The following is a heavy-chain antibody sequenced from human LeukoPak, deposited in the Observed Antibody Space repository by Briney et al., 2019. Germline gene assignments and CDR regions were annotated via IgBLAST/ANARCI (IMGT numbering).Heavy chain of an antibody. CDR3: ASLLVGLN. J-gene: IGHJ4*02. Sequence: SETLSLTCAVYCGSFSGYYWSWIRQPPGKGLEWIGEINHSGSTNYNPSRKSRVTISVDTSKNQFSLKLSSVTAPDTAVYYCASLLVGLNWGQGTLVTVSS. D-gene: IGHD1-26*01. V-gene: IGHV4-34*01. CDR1: CGSFSGYY. CDR2: INHSGST.